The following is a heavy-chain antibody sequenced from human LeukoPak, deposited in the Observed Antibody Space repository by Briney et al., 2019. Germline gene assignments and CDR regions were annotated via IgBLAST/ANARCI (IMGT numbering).Heavy chain of an antibody. V-gene: IGHV1-24*01. CDR3: ATANIGSPTHLFDP. Sequence: GAPVKVSCKVSGYTLTELSMHWVRQAPGKGLEWMGGFDPEDGETIYAQKFQGRVTMTEDTSTDTAYMELSSLRSEDTAVYYCATANIGSPTHLFDPWGQGTLVTVSS. J-gene: IGHJ5*02. CDR2: FDPEDGET. D-gene: IGHD2/OR15-2a*01. CDR1: GYTLTELS.